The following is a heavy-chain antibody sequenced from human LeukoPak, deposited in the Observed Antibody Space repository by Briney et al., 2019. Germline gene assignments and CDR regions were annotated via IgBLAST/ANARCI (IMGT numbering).Heavy chain of an antibody. V-gene: IGHV1-8*03. J-gene: IGHJ4*02. CDR2: MNPNGGNT. CDR1: GYTFTSYD. Sequence: ASVKVSCKASGYTFTSYDINWVRQATGQGLEWMGWMNPNGGNTGYAQKFQGRVTITRNTSISTAYMELSSLRSEDTAVYYCARERFGSIGLWYWGQGTLVTVSS. CDR3: ARERFGSIGLWY. D-gene: IGHD3-10*01.